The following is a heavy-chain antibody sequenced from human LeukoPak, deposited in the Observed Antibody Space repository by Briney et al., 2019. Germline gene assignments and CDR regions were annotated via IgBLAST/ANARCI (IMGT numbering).Heavy chain of an antibody. J-gene: IGHJ5*02. Sequence: GGSPSPSCAASGFTFSSHWMHWVRQVPGKGLVWVSRIKNDGSSTTYADSVKGRFTISRDNAKNTLYLQMNSLRAEDTAVYYCARDRAYSYSTWGQGTLVTVSS. V-gene: IGHV3-74*01. D-gene: IGHD1-26*01. CDR3: ARDRAYSYST. CDR2: IKNDGSST. CDR1: GFTFSSHW.